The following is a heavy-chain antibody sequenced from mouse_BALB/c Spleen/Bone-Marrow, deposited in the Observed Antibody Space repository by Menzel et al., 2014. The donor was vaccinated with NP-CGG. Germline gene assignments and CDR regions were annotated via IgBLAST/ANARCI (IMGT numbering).Heavy chain of an antibody. D-gene: IGHD2-4*01. V-gene: IGHV1S16*01. Sequence: QVPMQQHLDKRVKTGASVKESSKASGYTFTSYYMYWVKQRPGQGLEWIGEINPSNVATNFNEKFKSKATLTVDKSTSPXYMHLSSLTSEDSAVYYCTRGRRDDLDYWGQGTSVTVSS. CDR1: GYTFTSYY. J-gene: IGHJ4*01. CDR2: INPSNVAT. CDR3: TRGRRDDLDY.